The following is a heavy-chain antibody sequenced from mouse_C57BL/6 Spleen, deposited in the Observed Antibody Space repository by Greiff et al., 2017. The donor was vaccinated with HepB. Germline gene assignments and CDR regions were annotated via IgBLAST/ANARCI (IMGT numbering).Heavy chain of an antibody. Sequence: EVQVVESGPELVKPGASVKISCKASGYSFTGYYMNWVKQSPEKSLEWIGEINPSTGGTTYNQKFKAKATLPVDKSSSTASMKIKRLTSEDSAVYYCARSRRLYDYDDGFAYWGQGTLVTVSA. D-gene: IGHD2-4*01. CDR1: GYSFTGYY. CDR2: INPSTGGT. V-gene: IGHV1-42*01. CDR3: ARSRRLYDYDDGFAY. J-gene: IGHJ3*01.